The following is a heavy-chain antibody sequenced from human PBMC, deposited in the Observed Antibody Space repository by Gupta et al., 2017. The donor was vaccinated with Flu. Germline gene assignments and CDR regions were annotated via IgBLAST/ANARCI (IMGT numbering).Heavy chain of an antibody. J-gene: IGHJ4*02. V-gene: IGHV4-31*02. Sequence: SGVYDWSWIRQHPVKGLEWIGYIHHSGSAHYNPSLKSRLLISVDTSKNQFSLKLNSVTAADTAVYYCGRDAEAAGIIDSWGQGTLVTVSS. CDR2: IHHSGSA. D-gene: IGHD6-13*01. CDR1: SGVYD. CDR3: GRDAEAAGIIDS.